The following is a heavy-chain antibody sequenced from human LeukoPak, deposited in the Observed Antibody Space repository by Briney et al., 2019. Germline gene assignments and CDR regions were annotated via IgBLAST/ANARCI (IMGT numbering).Heavy chain of an antibody. CDR2: ISGSGGST. V-gene: IGHV3-23*01. Sequence: PSETLSLTCTVSGGSISSYYWSWVRQAPGKGLEWVSAISGSGGSTYYADSVKGRFTISRDNSKNTLYLQMNSLRAEDTAVYYCAKDIYCSSTSCSNLYDAFDIWGQGTMVTVSS. D-gene: IGHD2-2*01. J-gene: IGHJ3*02. CDR1: GGSISSYY. CDR3: AKDIYCSSTSCSNLYDAFDI.